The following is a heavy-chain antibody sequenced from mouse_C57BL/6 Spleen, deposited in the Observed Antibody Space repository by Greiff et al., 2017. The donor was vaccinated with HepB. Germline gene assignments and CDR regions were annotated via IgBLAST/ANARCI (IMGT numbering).Heavy chain of an antibody. J-gene: IGHJ2*01. CDR1: GFTFSDYG. CDR3: ARIDDGYYGYFDY. D-gene: IGHD2-3*01. V-gene: IGHV5-17*01. CDR2: ISSGSSTI. Sequence: EVQVVESGGGLVKPGGSLKLSCAASGFTFSDYGMHWVRQAPEKGLEWVAYISSGSSTIYYADTVKGRFTISRDNAKNTLFLQMTSLRSEDTAMWYCARIDDGYYGYFDYWGQGTTLTVSS.